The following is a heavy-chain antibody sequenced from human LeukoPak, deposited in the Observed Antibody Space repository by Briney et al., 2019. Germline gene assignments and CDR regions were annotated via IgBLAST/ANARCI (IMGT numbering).Heavy chain of an antibody. Sequence: GGSLRLSCAASEFTFSTYGMHWVRQAPGKGLEWVALIRNDGSNKYHGDSVKGRFTISRDNSKNTLYLQMNSLRVEDTAVYYCAKAALGRGFCSTTSCFLDSWGQGTLVTVSS. J-gene: IGHJ4*02. CDR3: AKAALGRGFCSTTSCFLDS. D-gene: IGHD2-2*01. CDR2: IRNDGSNK. CDR1: EFTFSTYG. V-gene: IGHV3-30*02.